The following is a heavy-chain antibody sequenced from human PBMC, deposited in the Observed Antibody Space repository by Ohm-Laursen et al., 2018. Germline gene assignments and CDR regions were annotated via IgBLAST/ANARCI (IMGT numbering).Heavy chain of an antibody. CDR1: GGSISSYY. Sequence: SDTLSLTCTVSGGSISSYYWSWIRQPPGKGLEWIGYIYYSGSTNYNPSLKSRVTISVDTSRNQFSLKLSSVTAADTAVYYCARTTTVTTFAWFDPWGQGTLVTVSS. V-gene: IGHV4-59*08. D-gene: IGHD4-17*01. CDR3: ARTTTVTTFAWFDP. J-gene: IGHJ5*02. CDR2: IYYSGST.